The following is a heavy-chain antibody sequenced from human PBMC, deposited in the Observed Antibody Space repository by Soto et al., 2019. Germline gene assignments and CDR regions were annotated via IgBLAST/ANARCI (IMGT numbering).Heavy chain of an antibody. J-gene: IGHJ4*02. V-gene: IGHV4-31*03. CDR2: IYYSGGT. CDR1: GGSISSGGYY. Sequence: PSETLSLTCTVSGGSISSGGYYWSWIRQHPGKGLEWIGYIYYSGGTYYNPSLKSRVTISVDTSKNQFSLKLSSVTAADTAVYYCARVSIDFWSGYSKGFDYWGQGTLVTVSS. CDR3: ARVSIDFWSGYSKGFDY. D-gene: IGHD3-3*01.